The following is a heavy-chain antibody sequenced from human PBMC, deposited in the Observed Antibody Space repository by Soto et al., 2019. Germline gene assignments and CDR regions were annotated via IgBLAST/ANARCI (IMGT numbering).Heavy chain of an antibody. CDR2: ISPIFGTP. Sequence: QVQLVQSGAEVKKPGSSVPVSCKASGGTFSSYTISWVRQAPGQGLEWRAGISPIFGTPIYAQKFQDRVTITADASTMTAYMEMNRLTSEDTAVYYCARVVVGSRLSLDYWGQGTLVTISS. CDR3: ARVVVGSRLSLDY. V-gene: IGHV1-69*01. D-gene: IGHD1-26*01. CDR1: GGTFSSYT. J-gene: IGHJ4*02.